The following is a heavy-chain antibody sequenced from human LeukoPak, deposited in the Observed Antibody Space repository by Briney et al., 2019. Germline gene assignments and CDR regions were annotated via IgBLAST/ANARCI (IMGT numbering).Heavy chain of an antibody. CDR2: VYYSGST. CDR3: ARRGVFGSDNYFEY. D-gene: IGHD3-10*01. Sequence: SETLSLTCSVLGASVYSGDYYWVWIRKPPGKGLEYIGAVYYSGSTFDNPSLSGRITMSVDTSKNQFSLNLASVTATDTAVYYCARRGVFGSDNYFEYWGQGILVIVSS. V-gene: IGHV4-39*01. J-gene: IGHJ4*01. CDR1: GASVYSGDYY.